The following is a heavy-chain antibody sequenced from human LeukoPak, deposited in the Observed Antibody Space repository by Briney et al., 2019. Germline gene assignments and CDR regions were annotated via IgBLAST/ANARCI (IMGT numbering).Heavy chain of an antibody. V-gene: IGHV3-23*01. Sequence: GGSLRLSCAASGFTFSSYAMSWVRQAPGKGLEWVSAISGSGGSTYYADSVKGRFTISRDNSKNTLYLQMNSLRAEDTAVYYCAKRGYFDFYYYYGMDVWGQGTTVTVSS. J-gene: IGHJ6*02. D-gene: IGHD3-9*01. CDR2: ISGSGGST. CDR3: AKRGYFDFYYYYGMDV. CDR1: GFTFSSYA.